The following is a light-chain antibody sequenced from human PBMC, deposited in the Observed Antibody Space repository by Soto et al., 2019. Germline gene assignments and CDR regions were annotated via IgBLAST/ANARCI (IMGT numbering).Light chain of an antibody. CDR3: NSYTSSSSLDVV. Sequence: QSALTQPASVSGSPGQSITISCTGTRSDVGGHDFVSWYQHHPGKAPKLIIYEVNHRPSGVSNRVSGSKSGNTASLRISGLQPEDEADYYCNSYTSSSSLDVVFGGGTKLTVL. V-gene: IGLV2-14*01. CDR1: RSDVGGHDF. J-gene: IGLJ2*01. CDR2: EVN.